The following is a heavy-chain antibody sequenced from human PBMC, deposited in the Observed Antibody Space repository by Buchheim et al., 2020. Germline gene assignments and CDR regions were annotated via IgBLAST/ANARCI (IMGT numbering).Heavy chain of an antibody. CDR2: IDPSDSYT. V-gene: IGHV5-10-1*03. D-gene: IGHD3-3*01. CDR1: GYSFTSYW. Sequence: EVQLVQSGAEVKKPGESLRISCKGSGYSFTSYWISWVRQMPGKGLEWMGRIDPSDSYTNYSPSFQGHVTISADKSISTAYLQWSSLKASDAAMYYCARRGFLERDYYYYGMDVWGQGTT. J-gene: IGHJ6*02. CDR3: ARRGFLERDYYYYGMDV.